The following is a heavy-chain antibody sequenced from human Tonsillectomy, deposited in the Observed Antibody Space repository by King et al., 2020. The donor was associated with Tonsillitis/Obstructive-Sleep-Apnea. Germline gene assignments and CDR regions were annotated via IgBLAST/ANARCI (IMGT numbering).Heavy chain of an antibody. Sequence: QLVQSGGGVVQPGRSLRLSCAASGFTFRSYAMHWVRQAPGKGLEWVAVISYDGSNKYYADSVKGRFTISRDNSKNTLYLQMNSLRPEDTAVYYCARATRCGLVIEGGFDPWGQGTLVTVSS. J-gene: IGHJ5*02. V-gene: IGHV3-30*04. CDR3: ARATRCGLVIEGGFDP. CDR2: ISYDGSNK. D-gene: IGHD3/OR15-3a*01. CDR1: GFTFRSYA.